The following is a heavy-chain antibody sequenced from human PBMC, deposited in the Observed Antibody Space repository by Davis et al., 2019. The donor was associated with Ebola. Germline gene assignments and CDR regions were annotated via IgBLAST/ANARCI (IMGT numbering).Heavy chain of an antibody. CDR1: GGSISSYY. CDR2: IYYSGST. CDR3: ARVRPYCSSTSCLVSWFDP. J-gene: IGHJ5*02. V-gene: IGHV4-59*01. D-gene: IGHD2-2*01. Sequence: SETLSLTCTVSGGSISSYYWSWIRQPPGKGLERTGYIYYSGSTNYNPSLKSRVTISVDTSKNQFSLKLSSVTAADTAVYYCARVRPYCSSTSCLVSWFDPWGQGTLVTVSS.